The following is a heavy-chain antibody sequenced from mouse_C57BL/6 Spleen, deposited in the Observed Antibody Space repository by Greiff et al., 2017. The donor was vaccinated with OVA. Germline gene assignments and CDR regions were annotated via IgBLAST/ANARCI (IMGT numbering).Heavy chain of an antibody. CDR2: INPSTGGT. V-gene: IGHV1-42*01. D-gene: IGHD1-1*01. J-gene: IGHJ2*01. CDR1: GYSFTGYY. CDR3: ARADYGSSYDY. Sequence: EVQRVESGPELVKPGASVKISCKASGYSFTGYYMNWVKQSPEKSLEWIGEINPSTGGTTYNQKFKAKATLTVDKSSSTAYMQLKSLTSEDSAVYYCARADYGSSYDYWGQGTTLTVSS.